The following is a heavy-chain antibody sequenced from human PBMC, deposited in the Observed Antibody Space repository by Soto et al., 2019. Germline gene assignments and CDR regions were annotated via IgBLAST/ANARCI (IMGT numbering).Heavy chain of an antibody. Sequence: GGSLRLSCAASGFTFSSYGMHWVRQAPGKGLEWVAVISYDGSNKYYADSVKGRFTISRDNSKNTLYLQMNSLRAEDTAVYYCAKPDRGGITIFGVVITRPFDYWGQGTLVTVSS. CDR1: GFTFSSYG. CDR3: AKPDRGGITIFGVVITRPFDY. V-gene: IGHV3-30*18. CDR2: ISYDGSNK. J-gene: IGHJ4*02. D-gene: IGHD3-3*01.